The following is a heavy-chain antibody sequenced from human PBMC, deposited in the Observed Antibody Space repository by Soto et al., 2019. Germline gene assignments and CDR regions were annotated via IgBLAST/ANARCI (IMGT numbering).Heavy chain of an antibody. V-gene: IGHV3-23*01. J-gene: IGHJ4*01. CDR2: VSGTTGST. CDR1: GFQFSTYA. CDR3: AKDKDCSSSSCYEPVDY. D-gene: IGHD2-15*01. Sequence: EVQLLESGGGLVQPGGSLRLSCAASGFQFSTYAMSWVRQPPRKGLEWVSTVSGTTGSTYYADSVVGRFTISRDDSKNTLYLQMNSLRAEDTAVYYCAKDKDCSSSSCYEPVDYWGRGTLVTVSS.